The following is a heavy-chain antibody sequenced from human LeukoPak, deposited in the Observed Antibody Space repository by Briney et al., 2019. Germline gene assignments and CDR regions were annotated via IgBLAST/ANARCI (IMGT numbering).Heavy chain of an antibody. D-gene: IGHD3-22*01. CDR1: GFTFSNYW. CDR2: INSDGINT. V-gene: IGHV3-74*01. J-gene: IGHJ5*02. CDR3: ARDLGQYYDTSDNWFDP. Sequence: GGSLRLSCAASGFTFSNYWMHWVRHAPGKGLVWVSRINSDGINTSYAGSVKGRFTISRDNAKNTLNLQMNSLRAEDTAVYYCARDLGQYYDTSDNWFDPWGQGTPVTVSS.